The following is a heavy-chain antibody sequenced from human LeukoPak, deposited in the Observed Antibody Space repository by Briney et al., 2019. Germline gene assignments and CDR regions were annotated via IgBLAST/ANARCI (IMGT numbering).Heavy chain of an antibody. D-gene: IGHD1-14*01. CDR3: ASALGNPNPFDY. CDR2: IYHSGIS. Sequence: PSETLTLTCTVSGVSISSGGYYWNWIRQPPGKGLEWIGFIYHSGISHYNPSLKSRVTISLDRSKNQFSLRLTSLTAADTAVYYCASALGNPNPFDYWGQGTLVIVSS. CDR1: GVSISSGGYY. V-gene: IGHV4-30-2*01. J-gene: IGHJ4*02.